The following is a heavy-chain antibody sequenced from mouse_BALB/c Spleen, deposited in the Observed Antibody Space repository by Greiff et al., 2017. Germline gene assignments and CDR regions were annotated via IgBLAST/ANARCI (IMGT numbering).Heavy chain of an antibody. J-gene: IGHJ4*01. Sequence: VMLVESGPGLVAPSQSLSITCTVSGFSLTSYGVHWVRQPPGKGLEWLGVIWAGGSTNYNSALMSRLSISKDNSKSKVFLKMNSLQTDDTAMYYCARDFAITTATAMDYWGQGTSVTVSS. D-gene: IGHD1-2*01. CDR2: IWAGGST. V-gene: IGHV2-9*02. CDR1: GFSLTSYG. CDR3: ARDFAITTATAMDY.